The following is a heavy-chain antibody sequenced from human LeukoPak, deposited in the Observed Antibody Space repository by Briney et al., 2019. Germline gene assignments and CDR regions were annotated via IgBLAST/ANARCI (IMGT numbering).Heavy chain of an antibody. D-gene: IGHD3-22*01. V-gene: IGHV4-30-4*01. CDR1: GVSISSGDYY. CDR2: TYYSGST. J-gene: IGHJ5*02. CDR3: ARPYYYDSRIDP. Sequence: SPSQTLSLTCTASGVSISSGDYYWSWIRQPPGKGLEWIGYTYYSGSTYYNPSLKSRVTISVDTSKNQFSLKLSSVTAADTAVYYCARPYYYDSRIDPWGQGTRVTVSS.